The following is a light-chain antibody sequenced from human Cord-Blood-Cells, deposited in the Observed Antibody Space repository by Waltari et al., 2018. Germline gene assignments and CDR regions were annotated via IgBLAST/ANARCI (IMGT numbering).Light chain of an antibody. CDR2: AAS. V-gene: IGKV1-9*01. CDR1: QGISSY. CDR3: QHLNSYPLT. J-gene: IGKJ4*01. Sequence: DIQLTQSSSLLSASVGDRVTIPCRASQGISSYLAWYQQKPGKAPKLLIYAASTLQSGVPSRFSGSGFGTEFTLTISSLQPEDFATYYCQHLNSYPLTFGGGTKVEIK.